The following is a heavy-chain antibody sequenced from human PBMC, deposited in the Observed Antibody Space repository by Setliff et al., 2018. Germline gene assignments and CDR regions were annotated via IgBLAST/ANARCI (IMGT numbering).Heavy chain of an antibody. CDR1: GGSISSGGYY. J-gene: IGHJ4*02. CDR2: IYYSGST. Sequence: SETLSLTCTVSGGSISSGGYYWSWIRQHPGKGLEWIGYIYYSGSTYYNPSLKSRVTISVDTSKNQFSLKLSSVTAADTAVYYCASVDIVLMVYALWGRGTLVTVSS. V-gene: IGHV4-31*03. D-gene: IGHD2-8*01. CDR3: ASVDIVLMVYAL.